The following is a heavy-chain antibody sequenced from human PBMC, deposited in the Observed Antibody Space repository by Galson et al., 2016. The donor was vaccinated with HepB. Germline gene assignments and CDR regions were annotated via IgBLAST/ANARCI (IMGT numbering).Heavy chain of an antibody. CDR1: GFTFSTYI. CDR3: AKDAILGRGVDCYVHY. Sequence: SLRLSCAASGFTFSTYIMHWVRQAPGKGLEWVALIAYDGSNKYYADSVKGRFTISRDNSKSALYLQMNSLRGEDTAVYYCAKDAILGRGVDCYVHYWGQGTLVTVSS. CDR2: IAYDGSNK. V-gene: IGHV3-30-3*01. J-gene: IGHJ4*02. D-gene: IGHD2-21*02.